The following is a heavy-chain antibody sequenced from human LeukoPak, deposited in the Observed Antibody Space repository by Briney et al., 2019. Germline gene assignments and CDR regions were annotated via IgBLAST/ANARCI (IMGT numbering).Heavy chain of an antibody. CDR1: GFTFDDYA. J-gene: IGHJ4*02. CDR2: ISWNSGSI. CDR3: ARAVGY. Sequence: GGSLRLSCAASGFTFDDYAMHWVRQAPGKGLEWVSGISWNSGSIGYADSVKGRFTISRDNAKNSLYLQVNSLRAEDTALYYCARAVGYWGQGTLVTVSS. V-gene: IGHV3-9*01.